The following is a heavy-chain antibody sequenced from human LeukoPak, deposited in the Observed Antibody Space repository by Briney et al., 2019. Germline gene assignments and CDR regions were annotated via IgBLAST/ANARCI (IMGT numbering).Heavy chain of an antibody. J-gene: IGHJ3*02. Sequence: SETLSLTCTVSGGSISSGSYYWSWIRQPAGMGLEWIGRIYTSGSTNYNPSLKSRVTISVDTSKNQFSLKLSSVTAADTAVYYCARGPYYYDSSGYYPLTPNDAFDIWGQGTMVTVSS. CDR3: ARGPYYYDSSGYYPLTPNDAFDI. CDR2: IYTSGST. CDR1: GGSISSGSYY. V-gene: IGHV4-61*02. D-gene: IGHD3-22*01.